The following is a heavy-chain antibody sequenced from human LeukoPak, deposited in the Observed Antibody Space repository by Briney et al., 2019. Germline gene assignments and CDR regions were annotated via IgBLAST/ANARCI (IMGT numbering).Heavy chain of an antibody. V-gene: IGHV4-4*07. CDR1: GGSISSYY. J-gene: IGHJ5*02. CDR2: IYTSGST. CDR3: ARDHGSGWYGGWFDP. D-gene: IGHD6-19*01. Sequence: SETLSLTCTVSGGSISSYYWSWIRQPPGKGLEWIGRIYTSGSTNYNPSLKSRVTMSVDTSKNQFSLKLSSVTAADTAVYYCARDHGSGWYGGWFDPWGQGTLVTVSS.